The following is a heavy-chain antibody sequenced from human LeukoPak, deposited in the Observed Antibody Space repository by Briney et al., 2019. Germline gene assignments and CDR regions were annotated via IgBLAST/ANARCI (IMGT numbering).Heavy chain of an antibody. CDR1: GFTFSSYA. Sequence: GGSLRLSCAASGFTFSSYAMSWVRQAPGKGLEWVSAISGSGGSTYYADSVKGRFTISRDNSKNTLYLQMNSLRAEDTAVYYCARDRPYSSGWLGYFDYWGQGTLVTVSS. V-gene: IGHV3-23*01. CDR3: ARDRPYSSGWLGYFDY. D-gene: IGHD6-19*01. J-gene: IGHJ4*02. CDR2: ISGSGGST.